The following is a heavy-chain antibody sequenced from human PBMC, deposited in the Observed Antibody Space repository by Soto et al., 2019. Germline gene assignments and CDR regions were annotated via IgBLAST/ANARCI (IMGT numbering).Heavy chain of an antibody. Sequence: GASVKVSCKASGGTFSSYAISWLRQAPGQGLEWMGGIIPIFGTANYAQKFQGRVTITADESTSTAYMELSSLRSEDTAVYYCARGWAGRLIYYYGMDVWGQGTTVTVSS. J-gene: IGHJ6*02. CDR1: GGTFSSYA. V-gene: IGHV1-69*13. CDR3: ARGWAGRLIYYYGMDV. D-gene: IGHD6-25*01. CDR2: IIPIFGTA.